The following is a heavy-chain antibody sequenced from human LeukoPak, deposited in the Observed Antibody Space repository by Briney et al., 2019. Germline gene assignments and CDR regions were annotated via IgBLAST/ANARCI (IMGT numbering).Heavy chain of an antibody. D-gene: IGHD2-2*01. CDR3: ARRMPYCSSTSCHRYYFDH. V-gene: IGHV4-39*01. CDR1: GGSISSSSYY. CDR2: IYYSGST. Sequence: PSETLSLTCTVSGGSISSSSYYWGWIRQPPGKGLEWIGSIYYSGSTYYNPSLKSRVTISVDTSKNQFSLKLSSVTAADTAVYYCARRMPYCSSTSCHRYYFDHWGQGTLVTVSS. J-gene: IGHJ4*02.